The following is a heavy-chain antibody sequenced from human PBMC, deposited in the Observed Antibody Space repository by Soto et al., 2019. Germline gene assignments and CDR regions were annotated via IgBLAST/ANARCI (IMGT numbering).Heavy chain of an antibody. CDR2: IWYDGSNK. Sequence: QVQLVESGGGVVQPGRSLRLSCAASGFTFSSYGMHWVRQAPGKGLEWVAVIWYDGSNKYYADSVKGRFTISRDNSKNTLYLQMNSLRAEDTAVYYCARDWVQWSPHGVGYWGQGTLVTDSS. J-gene: IGHJ4*02. CDR1: GFTFSSYG. CDR3: ARDWVQWSPHGVGY. D-gene: IGHD1-26*01. V-gene: IGHV3-33*01.